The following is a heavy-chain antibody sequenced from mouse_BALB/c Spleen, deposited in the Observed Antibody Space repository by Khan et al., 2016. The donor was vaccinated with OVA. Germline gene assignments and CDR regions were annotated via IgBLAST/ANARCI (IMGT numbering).Heavy chain of an antibody. CDR2: IHPHIGET. CDR3: TRIYRSDFDY. Sequence: VQLQQSGPELVKPGASVKISCKASGYSFTGYFMNWVMQRHGKSLEWIGRIHPHIGETFYNQKFKGKATLTVDESSSTAHMELRSLASEDSAVYYCTRIYRSDFDYWGQGTTLTVSS. V-gene: IGHV1-20*02. CDR1: GYSFTGYF. J-gene: IGHJ2*01. D-gene: IGHD1-1*01.